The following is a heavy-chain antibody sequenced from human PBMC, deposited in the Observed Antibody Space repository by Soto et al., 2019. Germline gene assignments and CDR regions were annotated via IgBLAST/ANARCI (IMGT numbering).Heavy chain of an antibody. CDR1: GGSFSGYY. CDR2: INHSGST. D-gene: IGHD6-13*01. J-gene: IGHJ6*02. Sequence: PSETLSLTCAVYGGSFSGYYWSWIRQPPGKGLEWIGEINHSGSTNYNPSLKSRVTISVDTSKNQFSLKLSSVTAADTAVYYCARDTGYSSSWYYYYYGMGVWGQGTTVTVSS. CDR3: ARDTGYSSSWYYYYYGMGV. V-gene: IGHV4-34*01.